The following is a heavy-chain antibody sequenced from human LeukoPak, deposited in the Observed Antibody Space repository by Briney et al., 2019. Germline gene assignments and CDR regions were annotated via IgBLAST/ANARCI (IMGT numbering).Heavy chain of an antibody. CDR1: GSTFSSNG. CDR2: ISYDGSNK. Sequence: SMTLACPAYGSTFSSNGTHCDRHAPSKVLEWDAAISYDGSNKYYADSVKGRFTISRDNSKNTLYLQLNSLRAEDTAVYYCARGDPITILGSFDYWGQGTLVTVSS. CDR3: ARGDPITILGSFDY. D-gene: IGHD3-3*01. J-gene: IGHJ4*02. V-gene: IGHV3-30*03.